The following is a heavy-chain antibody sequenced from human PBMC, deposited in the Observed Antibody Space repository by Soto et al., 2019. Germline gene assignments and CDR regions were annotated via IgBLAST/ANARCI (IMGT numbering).Heavy chain of an antibody. D-gene: IGHD3-16*02. CDR1: GFTFSDYY. V-gene: IGHV3-11*03. J-gene: IGHJ3*02. CDR3: AGTFMITFGGVIVKWGDVGSAFDI. Sequence: PGGSLRLSCAASGFTFSDYYMSWIRQAPGKGLEWVSYISSSSSYTNYADSVKGRFTISRDNARNSLYLQMNSLRAEDTAVYYCAGTFMITFGGVIVKWGDVGSAFDIWGQGTMVTVSS. CDR2: ISSSSSYT.